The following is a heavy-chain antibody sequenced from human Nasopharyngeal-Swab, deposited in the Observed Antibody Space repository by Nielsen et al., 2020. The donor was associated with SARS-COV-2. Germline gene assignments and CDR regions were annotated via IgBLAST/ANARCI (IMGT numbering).Heavy chain of an antibody. D-gene: IGHD5-18*01. Sequence: SETLSLTCTVSGGSISNSYYWGLIRQPPGRGLEWIGSIDYSGNTDYNLSLKSRVTISVDTSKNQFSLRLSSVTAADTAIYYCARVDTYGPELKGAFDIWGQGTVVTVSS. V-gene: IGHV4-39*07. CDR2: IDYSGNT. CDR3: ARVDTYGPELKGAFDI. J-gene: IGHJ3*02. CDR1: GGSISNSYY.